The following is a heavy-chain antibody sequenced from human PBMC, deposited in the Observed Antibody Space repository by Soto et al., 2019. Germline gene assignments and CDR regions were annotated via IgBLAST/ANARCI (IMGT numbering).Heavy chain of an antibody. CDR3: AKRSSSATFDY. CDR2: ISGSDDST. CDR1: GFTFSSYA. D-gene: IGHD6-6*01. V-gene: IGHV3-23*01. Sequence: EVQLLESGGGLVQPGESLRLSCEAAGFTFSSYAMSWVRQAPGKGLEWVSVISGSDDSTYYADSVKGRFTISRDNSKNTLYMQMNSLRAEDTAVYSCAKRSSSATFDYWGQGTMVTVSS. J-gene: IGHJ4*02.